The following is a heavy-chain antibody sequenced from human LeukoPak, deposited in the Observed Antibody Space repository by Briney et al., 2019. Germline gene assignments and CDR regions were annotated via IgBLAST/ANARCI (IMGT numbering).Heavy chain of an antibody. CDR3: AREVVRGVITNNWFDP. J-gene: IGHJ5*02. V-gene: IGHV4-31*03. CDR2: IYYSGST. CDR1: GGSITSGGYY. D-gene: IGHD3-10*01. Sequence: SQTLSLTCTVSGGSITSGGYYWSWIRQHPGKDLEWIGYIYYSGSTYYNPSLKSRVTIPVDTSKNQFSLKLSSVTAADTAVYYCAREVVRGVITNNWFDPWGQGTLVTVSS.